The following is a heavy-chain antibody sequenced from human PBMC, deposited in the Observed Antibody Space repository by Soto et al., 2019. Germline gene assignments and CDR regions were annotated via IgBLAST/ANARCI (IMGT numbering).Heavy chain of an antibody. V-gene: IGHV3-23*01. D-gene: IGHD2-2*01. Sequence: EVQLLESGGGLVQPGGSLRLSCAASGFTFSSYAMSWVRQAPGKGLEWVSAISGSGGSTYYADSVKGRFTISRDNSKNTLYLQMNSLRAEDTAVYYCAKDFGHWGDCSSTSCYNWFDPWGQGTLVTVSS. CDR1: GFTFSSYA. CDR3: AKDFGHWGDCSSTSCYNWFDP. J-gene: IGHJ5*02. CDR2: ISGSGGST.